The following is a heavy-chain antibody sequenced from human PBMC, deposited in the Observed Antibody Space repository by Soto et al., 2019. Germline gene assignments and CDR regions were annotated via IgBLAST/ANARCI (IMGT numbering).Heavy chain of an antibody. Sequence: QVQLVGSGGGVVQPGTSLRLSCAASGFTFSIYAMHWVRQAPEKGLEWVAVISSAGTNKNHADSVRGRFSISRDNSNNMLHLQMDNMRVDDTAVYYCVRSNSEAEWGQFDYWGQGTLVTVSS. D-gene: IGHD3-16*01. CDR1: GFTFSIYA. CDR3: VRSNSEAEWGQFDY. V-gene: IGHV3-30-3*01. CDR2: ISSAGTNK. J-gene: IGHJ4*02.